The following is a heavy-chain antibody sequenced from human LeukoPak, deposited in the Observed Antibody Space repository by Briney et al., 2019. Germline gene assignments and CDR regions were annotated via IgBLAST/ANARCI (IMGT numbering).Heavy chain of an antibody. CDR1: GYTFTGYY. CDR3: ARDRTGYSYGYCWFDP. D-gene: IGHD5-18*01. Sequence: ASVKVSCKASGYTFTGYYMHWVRQAPGQGLEWMGWINPNSGGTNYAQKFQGRVTMTRDTSISTAYMELRSLRSDDTAVYYCARDRTGYSYGYCWFDPWGQGTLVTVSS. CDR2: INPNSGGT. J-gene: IGHJ5*02. V-gene: IGHV1-2*02.